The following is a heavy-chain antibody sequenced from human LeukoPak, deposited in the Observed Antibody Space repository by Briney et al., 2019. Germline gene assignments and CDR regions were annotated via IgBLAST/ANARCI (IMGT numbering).Heavy chain of an antibody. V-gene: IGHV1-2*02. D-gene: IGHD3-3*01. CDR1: GYTFTGYY. J-gene: IGHJ5*02. CDR3: ARGLLRFLEWLNWFDP. CDR2: INPNSGGT. Sequence: ASVKVSCKASGYTFTGYYMHWVRQAPGQGLEWMGWINPNSGGTNYAQKFQGRVTMTRDTSISTAYMELSRLRSDDTAVYYCARGLLRFLEWLNWFDPWGQGTLVTVSS.